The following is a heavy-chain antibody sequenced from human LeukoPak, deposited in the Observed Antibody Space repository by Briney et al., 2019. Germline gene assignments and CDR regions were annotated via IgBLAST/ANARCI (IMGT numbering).Heavy chain of an antibody. D-gene: IGHD1-26*01. CDR1: GYTFTSYY. CDR2: INPNSGGT. CDR3: AREKMVGAPKLLDY. Sequence: ASVKVSCTASGYTFTSYYLHWVRQAPGQGLEWMGWINPNSGGTNYAQKFQGRVTMTRETSISTVHMELSRLSSDDTAVYFCAREKMVGAPKLLDYWGQGTLVTVSS. V-gene: IGHV1-2*02. J-gene: IGHJ4*02.